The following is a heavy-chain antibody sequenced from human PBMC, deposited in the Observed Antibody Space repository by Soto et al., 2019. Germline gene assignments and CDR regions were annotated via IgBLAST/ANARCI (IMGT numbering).Heavy chain of an antibody. CDR1: GFTFSSYS. CDR2: ISSSSSTI. Sequence: EVQLVESGGGLVQPGGSLRLSCAASGFTFSSYSMNWVRQAPGKGLEWVSYISSSSSTIYYADSVKGRFTISRDNAKNSLYLQMNSLRAEDTAVYYCARDTSITGTTGWFDPWGQGTLVTFCS. CDR3: ARDTSITGTTGWFDP. J-gene: IGHJ5*02. D-gene: IGHD1-20*01. V-gene: IGHV3-48*01.